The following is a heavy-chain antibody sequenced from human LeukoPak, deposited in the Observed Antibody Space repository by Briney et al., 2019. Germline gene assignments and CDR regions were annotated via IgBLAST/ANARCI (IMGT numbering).Heavy chain of an antibody. D-gene: IGHD6-13*01. J-gene: IGHJ4*02. Sequence: GESLEISFKGSGXIFTSYWIGWVRQLPGKGLEWMGIIYPGDSDTRYSPSFQGQVTISADKSISTAYLQWSSLNASDTAMYYCASSGSSSWEGFDYWGQGTLVTVSS. CDR3: ASSGSSSWEGFDY. CDR2: IYPGDSDT. CDR1: GXIFTSYW. V-gene: IGHV5-51*01.